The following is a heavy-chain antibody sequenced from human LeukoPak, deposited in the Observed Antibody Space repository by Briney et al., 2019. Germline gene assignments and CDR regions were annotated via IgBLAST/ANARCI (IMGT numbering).Heavy chain of an antibody. CDR1: GFTFTSYA. Sequence: PGGSLRLSCAASGFTFTSYAMSWIRQAPGKGLEWVSAISGGGENTYYGDSVKGRFTISRDNSKNTLYLQMNSLRAEDTATYYCAKPRAMTTGVGRYFDLWGRGTLVTVPS. D-gene: IGHD1-1*01. CDR3: AKPRAMTTGVGRYFDL. J-gene: IGHJ2*01. V-gene: IGHV3-23*01. CDR2: ISGGGENT.